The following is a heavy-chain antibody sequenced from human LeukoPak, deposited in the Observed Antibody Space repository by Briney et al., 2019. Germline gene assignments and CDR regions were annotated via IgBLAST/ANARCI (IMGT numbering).Heavy chain of an antibody. J-gene: IGHJ4*02. D-gene: IGHD2-2*01. CDR1: GFTFSSYE. Sequence: PGGSLRLSCAPSGFTFSSYEMNWVRQAPGKGLEWVSSISGSSSYIYYADSVKGRFTISRDNAKNSLYLQMNSLRAEDTAVYYCARVASNIPAARVSFDYWGQGTLVTVSS. V-gene: IGHV3-21*01. CDR2: ISGSSSYI. CDR3: ARVASNIPAARVSFDY.